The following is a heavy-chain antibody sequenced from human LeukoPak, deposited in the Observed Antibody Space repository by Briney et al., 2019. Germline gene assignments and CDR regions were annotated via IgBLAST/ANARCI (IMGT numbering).Heavy chain of an antibody. Sequence: GASVKVSCKASGGTLSSYAISWVRQAPGQGLEWMGRIIPIFGIANYAQKFQGRVTITADKSTSTAYMELSSLRSEDTAVYYCARDPHIVVVTADYYGMDVWGQGTTVTVSS. CDR3: ARDPHIVVVTADYYGMDV. J-gene: IGHJ6*02. CDR1: GGTLSSYA. V-gene: IGHV1-69*04. D-gene: IGHD2-21*02. CDR2: IIPIFGIA.